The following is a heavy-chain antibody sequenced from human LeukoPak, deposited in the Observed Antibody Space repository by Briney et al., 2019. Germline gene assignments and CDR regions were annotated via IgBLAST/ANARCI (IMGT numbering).Heavy chain of an antibody. J-gene: IGHJ4*02. D-gene: IGHD7-27*01. CDR3: TKDLTGEVDS. CDR2: ISGSGGST. Sequence: GGSLRLSCAASGFTFSSYAMSWVRQAPGMGLEWVSAISGSGGSTYYADSVKGRFTISRDNSKNTLYLQMNSLRVEDTAVYYCTKDLTGEVDSWGQGTLVTVSS. V-gene: IGHV3-23*01. CDR1: GFTFSSYA.